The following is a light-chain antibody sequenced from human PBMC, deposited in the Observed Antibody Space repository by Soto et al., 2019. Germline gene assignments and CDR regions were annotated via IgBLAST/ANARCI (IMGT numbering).Light chain of an antibody. V-gene: IGKV1-39*01. J-gene: IGKJ4*01. Sequence: DIQMTQSPSSLSASVGDRAIITCRASQSISSYLNWYQQKPGKAPKLLIYGASTLQSGVPSRFSGSGSGTDCPLTISSLQPEDFATYYCQQSYRTPPTFGGGTKVEIK. CDR2: GAS. CDR1: QSISSY. CDR3: QQSYRTPPT.